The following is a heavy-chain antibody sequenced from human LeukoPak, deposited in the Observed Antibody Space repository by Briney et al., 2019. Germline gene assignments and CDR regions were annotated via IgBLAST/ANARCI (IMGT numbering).Heavy chain of an antibody. J-gene: IGHJ4*02. D-gene: IGHD3-22*01. Sequence: ASVKVSCKASGYTFTSYGISWVRQAPGQGLEWMGWISAYNGNTNYAQKLQGRVTMTTDTSTSIAYMELRSLRSDDTAVYYCAREGYYDSSGYYFYWGQGTLVTVSS. CDR1: GYTFTSYG. CDR3: AREGYYDSSGYYFY. CDR2: ISAYNGNT. V-gene: IGHV1-18*01.